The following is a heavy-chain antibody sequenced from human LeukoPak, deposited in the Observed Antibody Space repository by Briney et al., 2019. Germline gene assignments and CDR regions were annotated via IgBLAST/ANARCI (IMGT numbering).Heavy chain of an antibody. CDR2: IIPIFGIA. CDR3: ARAGGVAGTSRRIDY. Sequence: ASVKVSCKASGGTFSSYAISWVRQAPGQGLEWMGRIIPIFGIANYAQKFQGRVTITADKSTSTAYMELSSLRSEDTAVCYCARAGGVAGTSRRIDYWGQGTLVTVSS. V-gene: IGHV1-69*04. CDR1: GGTFSSYA. D-gene: IGHD6-19*01. J-gene: IGHJ4*02.